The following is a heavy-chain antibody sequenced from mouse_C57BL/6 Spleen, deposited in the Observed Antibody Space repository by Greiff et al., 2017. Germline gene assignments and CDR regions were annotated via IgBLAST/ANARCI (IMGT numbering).Heavy chain of an antibody. CDR1: GFTFSDYG. D-gene: IGHD2-2*01. V-gene: IGHV5-17*01. CDR3: ARNGYGYAWFAY. CDR2: ISSGSSTI. Sequence: EVQLVESGGGLVKPGGSLKLSCAASGFTFSDYGMHWVRQAPEKGLEWVAYISSGSSTIYYADKVKGRFTISRDNAKNTLFLQMTSLRAEDTAMYYCARNGYGYAWFAYWGQVTLVTVSA. J-gene: IGHJ3*01.